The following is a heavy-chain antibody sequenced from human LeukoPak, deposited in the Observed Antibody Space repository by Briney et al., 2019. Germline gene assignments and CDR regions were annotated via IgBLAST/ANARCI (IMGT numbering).Heavy chain of an antibody. CDR3: ARGKVVTMVRGVIITYFDY. Sequence: SVKVSCKASVYSFTRYFINWVRQAPGQGLEWMGVIITSDGSTSYAQTFQGRVTMTRETSTRTIYMELSSVRSEDTAVYCGARGKVVTMVRGVIITYFDYGGQGTLVTVPS. CDR2: IITSDGST. CDR1: VYSFTRYF. V-gene: IGHV1-46*01. D-gene: IGHD3-10*01. J-gene: IGHJ4*02.